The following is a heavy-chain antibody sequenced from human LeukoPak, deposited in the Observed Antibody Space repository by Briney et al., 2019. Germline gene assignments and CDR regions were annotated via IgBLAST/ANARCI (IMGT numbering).Heavy chain of an antibody. CDR2: IKEDGSEK. V-gene: IGHV3-7*01. J-gene: IGHJ3*02. CDR3: ASEIWFGELKATDAFDI. D-gene: IGHD3-10*01. CDR1: GFTFSSYW. Sequence: RPGGSLRLSCAASGFTFSSYWMSWVRQAPGKGLEWVANIKEDGSEKYYVDSVKGRFTISRDNAKNSLYLQMNSLRAEDTAVYHCASEIWFGELKATDAFDIWGQGTMVTVSS.